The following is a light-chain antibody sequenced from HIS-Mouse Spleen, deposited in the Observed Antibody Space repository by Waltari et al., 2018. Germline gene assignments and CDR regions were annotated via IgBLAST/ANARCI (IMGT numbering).Light chain of an antibody. CDR1: NIGSKS. Sequence: SYVLTQPPSVSVAPGKTARITCGGNNIGSKSVHWYQQKPGQAPVLVVYDDRDRPSGIPGRCSGSNCGNTATRTISRVEAGDEADYYCQVWDSSSDHVVFGGGTKLTVL. J-gene: IGLJ2*01. CDR2: DDR. V-gene: IGLV3-21*03. CDR3: QVWDSSSDHVV.